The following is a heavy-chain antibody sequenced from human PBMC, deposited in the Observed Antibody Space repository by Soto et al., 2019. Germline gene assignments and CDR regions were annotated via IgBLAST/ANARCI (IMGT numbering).Heavy chain of an antibody. CDR1: GYTLTELS. J-gene: IGHJ4*02. V-gene: IGHV1-24*01. D-gene: IGHD3-10*01. CDR3: ATLKSDLGLSGNYFNYFDY. CDR2: FDPEDANT. Sequence: ASVKVSCKVSGYTLTELSMHWVRQAPGKGLEWMGGFDPEDANTIYAQKFQGRVTMTEDTSTDTAYMELSNLRSEDTAVYYCATLKSDLGLSGNYFNYFDYWGQGTLVTVSS.